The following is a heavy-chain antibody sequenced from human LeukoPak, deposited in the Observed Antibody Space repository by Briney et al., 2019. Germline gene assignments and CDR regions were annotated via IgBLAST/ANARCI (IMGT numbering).Heavy chain of an antibody. CDR3: ARKSRPYLRYNWNYGDAFDI. CDR1: GGTFSSYA. J-gene: IGHJ3*02. Sequence: GASVKVSCKASGGTFSSYAISWVRQATGHGLEWMGGIIPTFGTANYAQKFQGRVTITTDESTSTAYMELSSLRSEDTAVYYCARKSRPYLRYNWNYGDAFDIWGQGTMVTVSS. CDR2: IIPTFGTA. D-gene: IGHD1-7*01. V-gene: IGHV1-69*05.